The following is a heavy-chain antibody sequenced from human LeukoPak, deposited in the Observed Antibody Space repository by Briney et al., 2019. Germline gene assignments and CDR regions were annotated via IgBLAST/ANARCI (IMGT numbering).Heavy chain of an antibody. CDR3: ARAAATTALGY. J-gene: IGHJ4*02. V-gene: IGHV1-69*13. D-gene: IGHD4-17*01. Sequence: ASVKVSCKASGYTFTSYGISWVRQAPGQGLEWMGGIIPIFGTANYAQKFQGRVTITADESTSTAYMELSSLRSEDTAVYYCARAAATTALGYWGQGTLVTVSS. CDR1: GYTFTSYG. CDR2: IIPIFGTA.